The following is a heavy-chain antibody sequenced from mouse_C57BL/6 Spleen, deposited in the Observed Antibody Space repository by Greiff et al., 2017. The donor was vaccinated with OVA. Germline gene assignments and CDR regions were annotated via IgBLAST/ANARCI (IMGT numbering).Heavy chain of an antibody. CDR3: ARWGDGDY. D-gene: IGHD3-3*01. J-gene: IGHJ2*01. V-gene: IGHV1-82*01. Sequence: QVQLQQSGPELVKPGASVKISCKASGYAFSSSWMNWVKQRPGKGLEWIGRIYPGDGDTNYNGKFKGKATLTADKSSSTAYMQLSNLTSEDSAVYFCARWGDGDYWGQGTTLTVSS. CDR1: GYAFSSSW. CDR2: IYPGDGDT.